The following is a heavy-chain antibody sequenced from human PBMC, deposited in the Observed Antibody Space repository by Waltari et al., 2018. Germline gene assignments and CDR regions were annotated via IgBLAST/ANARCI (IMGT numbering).Heavy chain of an antibody. CDR2: SSGSGGSR. V-gene: IGHV3-23*04. CDR3: AKEGNYDFWSGYAGRIDY. D-gene: IGHD3-3*01. CDR1: GFTFSSYA. J-gene: IGHJ4*02. Sequence: EVQLVESGGGLVQPGGSLRLSCAASGFTFSSYAMSWVRQAPGKGLEWVSASSGSGGSRYAADLAKGRFTISRGNARNRLYLQRNSLRAEDTAVYYCAKEGNYDFWSGYAGRIDYWGQGTLVTVSS.